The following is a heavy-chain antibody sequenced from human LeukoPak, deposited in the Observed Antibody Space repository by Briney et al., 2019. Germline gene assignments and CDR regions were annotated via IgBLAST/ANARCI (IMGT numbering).Heavy chain of an antibody. J-gene: IGHJ6*03. CDR3: ARDDRQTTVTTPFRGYYYYYMDV. Sequence: ASVKVSCKASGYTFTSYYMHWVRQAPGQGREWMGIINPSGGSTSYAQKFQGRVTMTRDMSTSTVYMELSSLRSEDTAVYYCARDDRQTTVTTPFRGYYYYYMDVWGKGTTVTVSS. CDR2: INPSGGST. CDR1: GYTFTSYY. D-gene: IGHD4-11*01. V-gene: IGHV1-46*01.